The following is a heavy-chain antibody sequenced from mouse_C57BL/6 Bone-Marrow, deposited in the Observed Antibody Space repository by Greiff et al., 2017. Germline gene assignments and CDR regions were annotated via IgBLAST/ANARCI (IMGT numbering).Heavy chain of an antibody. V-gene: IGHV1-26*01. J-gene: IGHJ2*01. CDR3: ASSRITTVVATSYFDY. CDR2: INPNNGGT. CDR1: GYTFTDYY. D-gene: IGHD1-1*01. Sequence: EVQLQQSGPELVKPGASVKISCKASGYTFTDYYMNWVKQSHGKSLEWIGDINPNNGGTSYNQKFKGKATLTVDKSSSTAYMELRSLTSEDSAVYYCASSRITTVVATSYFDYWGQGTTLTVSS.